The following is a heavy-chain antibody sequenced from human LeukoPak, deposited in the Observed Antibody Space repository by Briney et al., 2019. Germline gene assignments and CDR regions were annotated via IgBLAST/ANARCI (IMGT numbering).Heavy chain of an antibody. CDR1: GFTFSSYA. D-gene: IGHD3-16*01. J-gene: IGHJ6*02. Sequence: GGSPRLSCAASGFTFSSYAMSWIRQAPGKGLEWVSYISSSGSTIYYADSVKGRFTISRDNAKNSLYLQMNSLRAEDTAVYYCARDNVGYYGMDVWGQGTTVTVSS. CDR3: ARDNVGYYGMDV. CDR2: ISSSGSTI. V-gene: IGHV3-11*01.